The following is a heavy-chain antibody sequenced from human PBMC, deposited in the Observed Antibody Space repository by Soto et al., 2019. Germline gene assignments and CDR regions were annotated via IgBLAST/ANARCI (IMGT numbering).Heavy chain of an antibody. CDR1: GYTFTGYY. V-gene: IGHV1-2*04. D-gene: IGHD6-13*01. J-gene: IGHJ4*02. CDR3: ARGEGIAAAGTSGVFYYFDY. Sequence: ASVKVSCKASGYTFTGYYMHWVRQAPGQGLEWMGWINPNSGGTNYAQKFQGWVTMARDTSISTAYMELSRLRSDDTAVYYCARGEGIAAAGTSGVFYYFDYWGQGTLVTVSS. CDR2: INPNSGGT.